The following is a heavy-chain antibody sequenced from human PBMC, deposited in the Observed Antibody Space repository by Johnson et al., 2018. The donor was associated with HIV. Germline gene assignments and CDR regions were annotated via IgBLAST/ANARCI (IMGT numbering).Heavy chain of an antibody. V-gene: IGHV3-30*02. Sequence: QVQLVESGGGVVQPGGSLRLSCAASGFTFNNYDMHWVRQAPGKGLEWVAFIRYDGSYKYYADSVKGRFTISRDNSKNTLYLQMNSLRAEDTAVYYCAKGGLWFGESIDAFDIWGQGTMVTVSS. J-gene: IGHJ3*02. D-gene: IGHD3-10*01. CDR3: AKGGLWFGESIDAFDI. CDR2: IRYDGSYK. CDR1: GFTFNNYD.